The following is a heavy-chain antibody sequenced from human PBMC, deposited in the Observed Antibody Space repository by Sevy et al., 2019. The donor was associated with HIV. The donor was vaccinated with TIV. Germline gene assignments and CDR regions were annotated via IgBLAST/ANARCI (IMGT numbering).Heavy chain of an antibody. J-gene: IGHJ6*02. CDR2: ISYHGRNE. V-gene: IGHV3-30*03. Sequence: GGSLRLSCAASGFSFSSYGMHWVRQAPGKGLEWVAVISYHGRNEFYGDSVKGRFTISRDNSKKTLYLQVNSLRAEDTAVYYCARDFIGFNGMDVWGQGTMVTVSS. CDR1: GFSFSSYG. D-gene: IGHD3-10*01. CDR3: ARDFIGFNGMDV.